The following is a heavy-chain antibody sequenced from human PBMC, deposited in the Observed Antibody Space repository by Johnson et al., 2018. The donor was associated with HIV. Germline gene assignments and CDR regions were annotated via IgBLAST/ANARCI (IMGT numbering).Heavy chain of an antibody. Sequence: QVQLVESGGGVVQPGGSLRLSCAASGFTFSSYGMHWVRQAPGKGLEWVAFIRSDGSNKYYADSVKGRFTISRDNSKNTLYLQMNSLRAEDTAVYYCAAPGIVVVVGREGDAFDIWGQGTMVTVSS. V-gene: IGHV3-30*02. J-gene: IGHJ3*02. CDR1: GFTFSSYG. CDR2: IRSDGSNK. D-gene: IGHD2-15*01. CDR3: AAPGIVVVVGREGDAFDI.